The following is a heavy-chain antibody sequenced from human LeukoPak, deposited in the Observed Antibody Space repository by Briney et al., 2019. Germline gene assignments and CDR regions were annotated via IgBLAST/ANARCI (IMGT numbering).Heavy chain of an antibody. CDR1: GGSISSGGYY. CDR2: IYHSGST. J-gene: IGHJ6*04. Sequence: SQTLSLTCTVSGGSISSGGYYWSWIRQPPGKGLEWIGYIYHSGSTYYNSSLKSRVATSIDRSKNVFSLKLSSVTAADTAVYYCAKTYSFSSPFCYSDVWGMGTTVTVSS. D-gene: IGHD2-15*01. CDR3: AKTYSFSSPFCYSDV. V-gene: IGHV4-30-2*01.